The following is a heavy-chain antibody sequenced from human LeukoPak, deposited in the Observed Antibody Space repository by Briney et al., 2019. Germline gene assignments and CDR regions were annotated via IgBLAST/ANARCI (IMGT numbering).Heavy chain of an antibody. J-gene: IGHJ4*02. D-gene: IGHD3-10*01. V-gene: IGHV3-30*02. Sequence: GGSLRLSCAASGFTFSSYGMHWVRQAPGKGLEWVAFIRYDGSNKYYADSVKGRFTISRDNFKNTLYLQMNSLRAEDTAVYYCAKGVDFGSGSYSGYFDYWGQGTLVTVSS. CDR2: IRYDGSNK. CDR3: AKGVDFGSGSYSGYFDY. CDR1: GFTFSSYG.